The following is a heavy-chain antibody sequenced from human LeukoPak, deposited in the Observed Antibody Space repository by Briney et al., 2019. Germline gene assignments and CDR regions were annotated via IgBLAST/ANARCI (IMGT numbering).Heavy chain of an antibody. CDR2: INSDGSST. J-gene: IGHJ4*02. CDR1: GFTFSTYS. Sequence: GGSLRLSCAASGFTFSTYSLNWVRQAPGKGLVWVSRINSDGSSTSYADSVKGRFTISRDNAKNTLYLQMNSLRAEDTAVYYCARGGAEQLGLWGQGTLVTVSS. V-gene: IGHV3-74*01. D-gene: IGHD6-6*01. CDR3: ARGGAEQLGL.